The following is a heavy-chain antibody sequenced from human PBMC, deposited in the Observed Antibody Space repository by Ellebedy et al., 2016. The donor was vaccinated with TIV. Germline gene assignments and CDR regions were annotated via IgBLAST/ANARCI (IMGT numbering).Heavy chain of an antibody. D-gene: IGHD1-26*01. CDR2: IYSGGST. Sequence: GESLKISCAVSGFSASANYMSWVRQAPGKGLEWVSVIYSGGSTYYADSVKGRFTISRDNSKNTLYRQMSSLSAEDTAVYYCARRPSGSDWVYFDYWGQGTLVTVSS. CDR3: ARRPSGSDWVYFDY. V-gene: IGHV3-66*04. J-gene: IGHJ4*02. CDR1: GFSASANY.